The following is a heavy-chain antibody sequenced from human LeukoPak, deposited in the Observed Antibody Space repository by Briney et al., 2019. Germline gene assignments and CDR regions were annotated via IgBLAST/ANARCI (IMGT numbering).Heavy chain of an antibody. CDR3: ARGKGVYGFTNFDY. CDR1: GDSISSGDYY. J-gene: IGHJ4*02. CDR2: IYYSGST. V-gene: IGHV4-39*07. D-gene: IGHD3-10*01. Sequence: SETLSLTYTVSGDSISSGDYYWSWIRQPAGKGLEWIGSIYYSGSTYYNPSLKSRVTISVDTSKNQFSLRLSSVTAADTAIYYCARGKGVYGFTNFDYWGQGTLVTVSS.